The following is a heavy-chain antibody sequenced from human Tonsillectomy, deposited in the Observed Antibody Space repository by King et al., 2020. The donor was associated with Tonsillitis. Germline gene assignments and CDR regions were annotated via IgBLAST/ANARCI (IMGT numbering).Heavy chain of an antibody. D-gene: IGHD5-12*01. V-gene: IGHV3-23*04. CDR2: ISGSGGST. CDR1: GFTFTSYA. J-gene: IGHJ6*02. CDR3: AKDQRATFYYGLDV. Sequence: VQLVESGGGLVQPGGSLRLSCAASGFTFTSYALTWVRQAPGKGLEWVSTISGSGGSTYYADSVKGRFTISRDNSKNTLYLHMNSLRADDTAVYYCAKDQRATFYYGLDVWGQGTTVTVSS.